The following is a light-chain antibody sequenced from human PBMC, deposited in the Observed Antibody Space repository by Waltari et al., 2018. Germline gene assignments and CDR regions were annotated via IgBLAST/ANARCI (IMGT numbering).Light chain of an antibody. J-gene: IGLJ1*01. CDR1: SSNIGSNY. V-gene: IGLV1-47*02. CDR2: SNN. CDR3: AAWDDSLSAFYV. Sequence: QSVLTQPPSASGTPGQRVTISCSGSSSNIGSNYVYWYQQLPGTAPKLLIYSNNQRPSGFPDRFSGSKSGTSASLAISGLRSEDEADYYCAAWDDSLSAFYVFGTGTKVTVL.